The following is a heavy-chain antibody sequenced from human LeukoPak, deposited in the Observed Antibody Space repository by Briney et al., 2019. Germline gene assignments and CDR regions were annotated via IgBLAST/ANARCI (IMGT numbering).Heavy chain of an antibody. CDR3: ATTFSGYISSWPEYFQH. V-gene: IGHV4-59*08. J-gene: IGHJ1*01. Sequence: PSETLSLACIVSGVSISNYYWSWIRQPPGKGLEWIGYIYYSGNTNYNPSLKSRVTIEEDPSKNQFSLKLSSVTAADTAVYYCATTFSGYISSWPEYFQHWGQGTLVTVSS. D-gene: IGHD6-13*01. CDR2: IYYSGNT. CDR1: GVSISNYY.